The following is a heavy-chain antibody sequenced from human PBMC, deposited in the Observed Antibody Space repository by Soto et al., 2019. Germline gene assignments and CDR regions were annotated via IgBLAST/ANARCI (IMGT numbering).Heavy chain of an antibody. J-gene: IGHJ5*02. CDR1: GFTFSCYG. CDR3: AKAQYSSSWYRSYNWFDP. V-gene: IGHV3-30*18. CDR2: ISYDGSNK. D-gene: IGHD6-13*01. Sequence: QVQLVESGGGVVQPGRSLRLSCAASGFTFSCYGMHWVRQAPGKGLEWVAVISYDGSNKYYADSVKGRFTISRDNSKNTLYLQMNSLRAEDTAVYYCAKAQYSSSWYRSYNWFDPWGQGTLVTVSS.